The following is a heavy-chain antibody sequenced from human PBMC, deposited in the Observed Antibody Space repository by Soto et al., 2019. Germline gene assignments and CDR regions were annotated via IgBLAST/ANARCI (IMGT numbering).Heavy chain of an antibody. CDR2: IRYDGSNK. Sequence: QVQLVESGGGVVQPGRSLRLSCAASGFTFSNYGMHWVRQAPGKGLEWVALIRYDGSNKYYADSVKGRFTISRDNSKNTLYLQMNSLRVEDTAVYYCASRGVAAVDFDYRGQGTLVTVSS. CDR1: GFTFSNYG. CDR3: ASRGVAAVDFDY. V-gene: IGHV3-33*01. J-gene: IGHJ4*02. D-gene: IGHD6-13*01.